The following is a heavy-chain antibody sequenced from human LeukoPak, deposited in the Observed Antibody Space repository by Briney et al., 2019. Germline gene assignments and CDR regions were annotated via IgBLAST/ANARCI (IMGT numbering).Heavy chain of an antibody. CDR3: ARDVAGNTFDY. CDR2: INHSGST. J-gene: IGHJ4*02. Sequence: SETLSLTCAVYGGSLSGYYWSWIRQPPGKGLEWIGEINHSGSTNYNPSLKSRVTISVDTSKNQFSLNLTSVTAADTAVYYCARDVAGNTFDYWGQGTLVTVSS. V-gene: IGHV4-34*01. CDR1: GGSLSGYY. D-gene: IGHD5-12*01.